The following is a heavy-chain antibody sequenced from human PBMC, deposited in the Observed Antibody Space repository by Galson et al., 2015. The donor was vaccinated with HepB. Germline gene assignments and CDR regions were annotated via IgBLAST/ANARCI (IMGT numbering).Heavy chain of an antibody. CDR1: GYDFDKYG. CDR2: VSGYDGSA. D-gene: IGHD1-7*01. V-gene: IGHV1-18*01. Sequence: SVKVSCKASGYDFDKYGLSWVRQAPGQGLEWMGWVSGYDGSANYSPKFQGRVTMTTHTSTGTAYLEMRSLRSDDTAVYYCARDSRLELQLNNYYSYGMDVWGQGTAVIVS. J-gene: IGHJ6*02. CDR3: ARDSRLELQLNNYYSYGMDV.